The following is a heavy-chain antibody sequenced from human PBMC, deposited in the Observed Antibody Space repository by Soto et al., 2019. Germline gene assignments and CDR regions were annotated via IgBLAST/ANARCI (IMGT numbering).Heavy chain of an antibody. D-gene: IGHD1-26*01. CDR3: ARATVGATTLGYYYYGMDV. J-gene: IGHJ6*02. V-gene: IGHV3-33*01. Sequence: GGSLVLSCSSSGFPFSSYGMHWVRQAPGEGLEWVAVIWYDGSNKYYADSVKGRFTISRDNSKNTLYLQMNSLRAEDTAVYYCARATVGATTLGYYYYGMDVWGQGNTVNVS. CDR1: GFPFSSYG. CDR2: IWYDGSNK.